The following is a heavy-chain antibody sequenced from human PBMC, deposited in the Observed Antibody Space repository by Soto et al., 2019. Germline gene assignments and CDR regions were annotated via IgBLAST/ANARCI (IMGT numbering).Heavy chain of an antibody. V-gene: IGHV3-11*01. CDR1: GFSLSDSY. CDR3: ARMFSRYDPLYYFDY. Sequence: QVQLVESGGGLVKPGGSLRLSCAASGFSLSDSYMSWIRQAPGKGLEWISSISSSGSAIYFADSVRGRFTISRDYAKNSLDLQMNSLRAEDTAVYYCARMFSRYDPLYYFDYWGQGTLVTVSS. CDR2: ISSSGSAI. J-gene: IGHJ4*02. D-gene: IGHD1-1*01.